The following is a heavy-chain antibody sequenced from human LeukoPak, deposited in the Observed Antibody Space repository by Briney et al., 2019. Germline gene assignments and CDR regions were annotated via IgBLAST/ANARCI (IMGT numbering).Heavy chain of an antibody. J-gene: IGHJ4*02. CDR3: GKAPPSKKYCDY. Sequence: WGSLTLSCAASGFTFSNYAMSWVRQAPRPGLEWVSIISNSGDARYYADSAIGRFTISRVNTKNTLYLQMNSLRAQDRAFYYGGKAPPSKKYCDYWGEGTLVTVSS. CDR1: GFTFSNYA. V-gene: IGHV3-23*01. D-gene: IGHD3-16*01. CDR2: ISNSGDAR.